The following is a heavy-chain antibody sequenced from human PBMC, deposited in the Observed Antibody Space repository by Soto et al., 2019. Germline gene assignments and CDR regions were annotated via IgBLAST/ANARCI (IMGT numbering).Heavy chain of an antibody. CDR3: ARMAHPLSIGATITPYIDN. CDR1: GGSFSGYY. V-gene: IGHV4-34*01. CDR2: INHSGST. J-gene: IGHJ4*02. Sequence: SETLSLTCAVYGGSFSGYYWSWIRQPPGKGLEWIGEINHSGSTNYNPSLKSRVTISVDTSKNQFSLKLSSVTAAGTAVYYCARMAHPLSIGATITPYIDNWGQGTLVTVSS. D-gene: IGHD5-12*01.